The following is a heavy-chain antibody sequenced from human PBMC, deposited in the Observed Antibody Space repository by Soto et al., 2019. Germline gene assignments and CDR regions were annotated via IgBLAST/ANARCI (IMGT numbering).Heavy chain of an antibody. V-gene: IGHV4-30-2*01. CDR3: ARAGGLGAVAVDY. CDR2: IYHSGST. Sequence: TLSLTCAVSGGSIISGGYSWSWIRQPPGKGLEWIGYIYHSGSTYYNPSLKSRVTISVDRSKNQFSLKLSSVTAADTAVYYCARAGGLGAVAVDYWGQGTLVTVSS. D-gene: IGHD6-19*01. J-gene: IGHJ4*02. CDR1: GGSIISGGYS.